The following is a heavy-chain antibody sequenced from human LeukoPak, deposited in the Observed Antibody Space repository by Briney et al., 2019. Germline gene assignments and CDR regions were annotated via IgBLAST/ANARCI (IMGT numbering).Heavy chain of an antibody. CDR1: GFTFSSY. CDR2: IYYSGST. J-gene: IGHJ5*02. D-gene: IGHD6-13*01. CDR3: ARIYSSSWYNWFDP. V-gene: IGHV4-59*01. Sequence: GSLRLSCAASGFTFSSYWSWIRQPPGKGLEWIGYIYYSGSTNYNPSLKSRVTISVDTSKNQFSLKLSSVTAADTAVYYCARIYSSSWYNWFDPWGQGTLVTVSS.